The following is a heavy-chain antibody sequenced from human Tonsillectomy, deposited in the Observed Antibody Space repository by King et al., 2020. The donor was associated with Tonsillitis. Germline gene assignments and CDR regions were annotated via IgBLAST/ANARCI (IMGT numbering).Heavy chain of an antibody. CDR2: ITSSSSTI. Sequence: VQLVESGGGLVQPGGSLRLSCAASGFTFRSYSMNWVRQAPGKGLEWVSYITSSSSTIYYADSVKGRFTISRDNAKNSLYLQMNSLRDEDTAVYYCAGDRYSSSPAPPDAFDIWGQGTMVTVSS. V-gene: IGHV3-48*02. CDR3: AGDRYSSSPAPPDAFDI. J-gene: IGHJ3*02. D-gene: IGHD6-13*01. CDR1: GFTFRSYS.